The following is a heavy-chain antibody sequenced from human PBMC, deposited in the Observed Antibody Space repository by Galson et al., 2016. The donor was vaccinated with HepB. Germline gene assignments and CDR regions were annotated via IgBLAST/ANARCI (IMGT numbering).Heavy chain of an antibody. J-gene: IGHJ4*02. CDR3: ATNRWFGGLSQVDN. Sequence: SLRLSCAASGFTFVNYAFHWVRQAPGKGLEWVAVISNDGSHAFYADSARGRFTISRDDSTNTVYLQMNSLRGVDTAVYFCATNRWFGGLSQVDNWGQGTLVTDAS. CDR1: GFTFVNYA. CDR2: ISNDGSHA. V-gene: IGHV3-30*04. D-gene: IGHD3-10*01.